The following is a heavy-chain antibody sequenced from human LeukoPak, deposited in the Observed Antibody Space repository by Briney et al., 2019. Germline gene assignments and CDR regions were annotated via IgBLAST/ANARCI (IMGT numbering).Heavy chain of an antibody. CDR2: ISVTVGST. D-gene: IGHD3-9*01. Sequence: RGSLRLSSAPSGLTFSSYAMSWVRQSPGKGLEWVSAISVTVGSTYYADSVKGRFTISRDNSKNTLYLQMNSLRAEDTAVYYCASRGRYFDWLLPFDYWGQGTLVTVSS. CDR3: ASRGRYFDWLLPFDY. J-gene: IGHJ4*02. CDR1: GLTFSSYA. V-gene: IGHV3-23*01.